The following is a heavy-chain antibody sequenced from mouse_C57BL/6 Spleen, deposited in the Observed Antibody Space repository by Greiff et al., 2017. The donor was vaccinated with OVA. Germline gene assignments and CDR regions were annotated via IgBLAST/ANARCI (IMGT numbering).Heavy chain of an antibody. J-gene: IGHJ3*01. CDR3: ARDTTPTGAWFAY. Sequence: EVKLMESGGGLVKPGGSLKLSCAASGFTFSSYAMSWVRQTPEKRLEWVATISDGGSYTYYPDNVKGRFTISRDNAKNNLYLQMSHLKSEDTAMYYCARDTTPTGAWFAYWGQGTLVTVSA. CDR2: ISDGGSYT. V-gene: IGHV5-4*01. CDR1: GFTFSSYA. D-gene: IGHD2-12*01.